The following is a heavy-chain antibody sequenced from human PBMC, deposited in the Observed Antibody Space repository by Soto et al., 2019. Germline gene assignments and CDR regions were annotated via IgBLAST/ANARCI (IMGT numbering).Heavy chain of an antibody. CDR1: GGTFSSYA. CDR3: ARRGSGSYSEYYYYGMDV. V-gene: IGHV1-69*01. J-gene: IGHJ6*02. CDR2: IIPIFGTA. D-gene: IGHD3-10*01. Sequence: QVQLVQSGAEVKKPGSSVKVSCKASGGTFSSYAISWVRQAPGQGLEWMGGIIPIFGTANYAQKFQGRVTITADDSTSTAYMELSSLRSEDTAVYYCARRGSGSYSEYYYYGMDVWGQGTTVTVSS.